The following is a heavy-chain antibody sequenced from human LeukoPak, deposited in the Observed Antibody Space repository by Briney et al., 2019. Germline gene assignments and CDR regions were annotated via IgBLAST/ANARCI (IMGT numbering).Heavy chain of an antibody. J-gene: IGHJ5*02. CDR1: GYTLTELS. D-gene: IGHD3-10*01. CDR2: FDPEDGET. Sequence: GASVKVSCKVSGYTLTELSMHWVRQAPGKGLEWMGGFDPEDGETIYAQKFQGRVTMTEDTSTDTAYMELSSLRSEDTAVYYCATGPSKSYYNPKHNWFDPWGQGTLATVSS. CDR3: ATGPSKSYYNPKHNWFDP. V-gene: IGHV1-24*01.